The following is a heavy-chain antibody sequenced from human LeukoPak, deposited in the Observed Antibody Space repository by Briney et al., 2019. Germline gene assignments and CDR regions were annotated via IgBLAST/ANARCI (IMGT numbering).Heavy chain of an antibody. CDR3: ARGLKKWELLSPFDY. D-gene: IGHD1-26*01. J-gene: IGHJ4*02. CDR2: ISWNSGSI. Sequence: QPGRSLRLSCAASGFTFDDYAMPWVRQAPGKGLEWVSGISWNSGSIGYADSVKGRFTISRDNAKNSLYLQMNSLRAEDTAVYYCARGLKKWELLSPFDYWGQGTLVTVSS. V-gene: IGHV3-9*01. CDR1: GFTFDDYA.